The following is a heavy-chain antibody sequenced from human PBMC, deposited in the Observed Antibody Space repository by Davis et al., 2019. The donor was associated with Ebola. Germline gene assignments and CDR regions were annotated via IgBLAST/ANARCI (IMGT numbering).Heavy chain of an antibody. D-gene: IGHD3-10*01. CDR2: VYYSGST. CDR1: GGSMSNYY. V-gene: IGHV4-59*01. CDR3: ARVGPVVRGVIGRNVPEYYYYYYMDV. J-gene: IGHJ6*03. Sequence: SETLSLTCTVSGGSMSNYYWSWIRQPPGKGLEWIGYVYYSGSTKSSPPLKSRVTMSVDTSKNQLSLRVSSVTAADTAVYYCARVGPVVRGVIGRNVPEYYYYYYMDVWGKGTTVTVSS.